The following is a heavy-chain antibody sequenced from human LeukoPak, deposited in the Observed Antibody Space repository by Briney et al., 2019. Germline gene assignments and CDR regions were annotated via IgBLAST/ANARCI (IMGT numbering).Heavy chain of an antibody. J-gene: IGHJ5*02. V-gene: IGHV3-30*18. CDR3: AKDGNIVVVTYWFDP. Sequence: GGSLRLSCAASGFTFSNAWMSWVRQAPGKGLEWVAVISYDGSNKYYADSVKGRFTISRDNSKNTLYLQMNSLRVEDTAVYYCAKDGNIVVVTYWFDPWGQGTLVTVSS. CDR2: ISYDGSNK. D-gene: IGHD2-21*02. CDR1: GFTFSNAW.